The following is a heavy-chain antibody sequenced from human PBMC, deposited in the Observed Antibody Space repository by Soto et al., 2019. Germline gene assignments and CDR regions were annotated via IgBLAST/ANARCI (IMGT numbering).Heavy chain of an antibody. Sequence: QVQLVQSGAEVKKPGSSVKVSCKASGGTFSPYTINWVRQAPGQGLEWMGRIIPFHGVTNYAQKFQARVTITADKSTSTASMELTGLRFEDTAMYCCTRDWEITVSTWSFGGFWGRGTLVTVSS. CDR1: GGTFSPYT. CDR2: IIPFHGVT. V-gene: IGHV1-69*08. J-gene: IGHJ4*02. D-gene: IGHD3-10*01. CDR3: TRDWEITVSTWSFGGF.